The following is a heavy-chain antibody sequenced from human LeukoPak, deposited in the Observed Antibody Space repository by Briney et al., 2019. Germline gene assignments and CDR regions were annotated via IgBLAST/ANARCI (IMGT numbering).Heavy chain of an antibody. CDR1: GGSISSYY. J-gene: IGHJ4*02. D-gene: IGHD6-19*01. V-gene: IGHV4-4*09. CDR3: ARGRGDSSGWYGIVD. CDR2: ISTSGST. Sequence: SAALSLTCTVSGGSISSYYWSWLRPPPGKGLEWIGYISTSGSTNYNPSLKSRVTISVDTSKNQFSLKLRSVTAADTAVYYCARGRGDSSGWYGIVDWGQGTLVTVSS.